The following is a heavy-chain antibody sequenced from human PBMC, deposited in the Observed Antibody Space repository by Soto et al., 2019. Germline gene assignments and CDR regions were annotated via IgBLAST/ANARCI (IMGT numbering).Heavy chain of an antibody. Sequence: GASVKVSCKASGYTFTSYGISWVRQAPGQGLEWMGWISAYNGNTNYAQKLQGRVTMTTGTSTSTAYMELRSLRSDDTAVYYCARALSYSSSWYPWFDPWGQGTLVTVSS. CDR3: ARALSYSSSWYPWFDP. V-gene: IGHV1-18*01. J-gene: IGHJ5*02. D-gene: IGHD6-13*01. CDR1: GYTFTSYG. CDR2: ISAYNGNT.